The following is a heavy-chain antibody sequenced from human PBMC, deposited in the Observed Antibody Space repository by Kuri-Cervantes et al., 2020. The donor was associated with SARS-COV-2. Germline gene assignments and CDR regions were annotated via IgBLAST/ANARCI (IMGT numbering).Heavy chain of an antibody. Sequence: GESLKISCAASGLTFSHAWMTWVRQAPGKGLEWVGRIKSKTDGGTTDYAAPVKGRFTISRDDSENTLYLQMNSLKTEDTAVYYCTRVGRDGYKGAFDIWGQGTMVTVSS. J-gene: IGHJ3*02. V-gene: IGHV3-15*01. CDR2: IKSKTDGGTT. CDR1: GLTFSHAW. D-gene: IGHD5-24*01. CDR3: TRVGRDGYKGAFDI.